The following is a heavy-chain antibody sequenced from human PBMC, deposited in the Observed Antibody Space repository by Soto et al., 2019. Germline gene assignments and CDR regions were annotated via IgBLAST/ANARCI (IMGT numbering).Heavy chain of an antibody. V-gene: IGHV4-4*02. J-gene: IGHJ6*02. CDR2: IYHSGST. Sequence: SETLSLTCAVSGGSISSSNWWSWVRQPPGKGLEWIGEIYHSGSTNYNPSLKSRVTISVDKSKNQFSLKLSSVTAADTAVYYCAGAGPYSSSPGYGMDVWGQGTTVTVSS. CDR1: GGSISSSNW. CDR3: AGAGPYSSSPGYGMDV. D-gene: IGHD6-6*01.